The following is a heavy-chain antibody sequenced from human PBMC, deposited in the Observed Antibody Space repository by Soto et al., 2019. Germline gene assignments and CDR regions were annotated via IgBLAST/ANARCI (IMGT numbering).Heavy chain of an antibody. D-gene: IGHD6-6*01. CDR1: GGSISSYY. CDR2: IYYSGST. J-gene: IGHJ4*02. Sequence: SETLSLTCTVSGGSISSYYWSWIRQPPGKGLEWIGYIYYSGSTNYNPSLKSRVTISVDTSKNQFSLKLSSVTAADTAVYYCARVQYSSSSPYYFDYWGQGTLVTVSS. CDR3: ARVQYSSSSPYYFDY. V-gene: IGHV4-59*01.